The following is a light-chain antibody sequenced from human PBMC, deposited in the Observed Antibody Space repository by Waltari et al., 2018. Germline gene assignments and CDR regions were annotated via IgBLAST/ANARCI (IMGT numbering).Light chain of an antibody. Sequence: SYELTQAPSVTVSPGETARITCSGDHLGDKYVSWYQQKAGKSPVLVIYQDSKRPSGIPERFSGSNSGNTAILTISGTQTMDEADYYCQAWDNSFVIFGAGAKLTVL. CDR3: QAWDNSFVI. CDR2: QDS. V-gene: IGLV3-1*01. CDR1: HLGDKY. J-gene: IGLJ2*01.